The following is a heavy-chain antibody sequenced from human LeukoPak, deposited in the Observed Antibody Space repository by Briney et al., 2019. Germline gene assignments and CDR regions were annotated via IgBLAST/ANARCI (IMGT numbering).Heavy chain of an antibody. CDR1: GYTFTSYD. D-gene: IGHD6-6*01. J-gene: IGHJ5*02. Sequence: ASVKVSCKASGYTFTSYDINWVRQATGQGLEWMGWMNPNSGNTGYAQKFQGRVTITRNTSISTAYMELSSLRSEDTAMYYCARRMAARREGNWFDPWGQGTLVTVSS. V-gene: IGHV1-8*03. CDR3: ARRMAARREGNWFDP. CDR2: MNPNSGNT.